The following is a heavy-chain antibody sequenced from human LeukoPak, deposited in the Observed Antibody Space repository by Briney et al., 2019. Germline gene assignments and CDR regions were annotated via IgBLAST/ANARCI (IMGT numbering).Heavy chain of an antibody. CDR2: INPNSGGT. J-gene: IGHJ4*02. CDR1: GYTFTSYG. Sequence: ASVKVSCKASGYTFTSYGISWVRQAPGQGLEWMGWINPNSGGTNYAQKFQGRVTMTRDTSISTAYMELSRLRSDDTAVYYCARDQDGFDYWGQGTLVTVSS. V-gene: IGHV1-2*02. CDR3: ARDQDGFDY.